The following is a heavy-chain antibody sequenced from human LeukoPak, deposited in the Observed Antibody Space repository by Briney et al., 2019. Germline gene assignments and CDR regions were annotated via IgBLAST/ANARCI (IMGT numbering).Heavy chain of an antibody. CDR3: ARDHWAQYYYDSSGGFDY. Sequence: SGTLSLTCTVSSGSISSSSYYWGWIRQPPGKGLEWIGSIYYSGSTYYNPSLKSRVTISVDTSKNQFSLKLSSVTAADTAVYYCARDHWAQYYYDSSGGFDYWGQGTLVTVSS. CDR1: SGSISSSSYY. CDR2: IYYSGST. J-gene: IGHJ4*02. V-gene: IGHV4-39*07. D-gene: IGHD3-22*01.